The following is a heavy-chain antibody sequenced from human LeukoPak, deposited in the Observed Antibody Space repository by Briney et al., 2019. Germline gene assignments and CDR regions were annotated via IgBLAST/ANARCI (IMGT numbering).Heavy chain of an antibody. CDR3: ARTYYYGSGSSYFDP. J-gene: IGHJ5*02. V-gene: IGHV4-38-2*02. CDR1: GFSLSSGYY. Sequence: KPSETLSLTCTVSGFSLSSGYYWGWIRQPPGQGLEWIGSVYHGGSTHYNPSLKSQVTISVDTSKNQFSLNLTSVTAADTAVYYCARTYYYGSGSSYFDPWGQGTLVTVSS. D-gene: IGHD3-10*01. CDR2: VYHGGST.